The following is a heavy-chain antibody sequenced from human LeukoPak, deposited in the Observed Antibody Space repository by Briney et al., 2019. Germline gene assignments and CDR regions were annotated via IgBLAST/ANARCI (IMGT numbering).Heavy chain of an antibody. CDR2: IYSGDSDT. Sequence: GESLKISCTGSGYSFTSYWIGWVRQMPGKGLEWMGIIYSGDSDTRYSPSFQGQVTISADKSISTAYLQWSSLNASDTAMYYCARSSYSSGWYWFDPWGQGTLVTVSS. V-gene: IGHV5-51*01. CDR1: GYSFTSYW. D-gene: IGHD6-19*01. CDR3: ARSSYSSGWYWFDP. J-gene: IGHJ5*02.